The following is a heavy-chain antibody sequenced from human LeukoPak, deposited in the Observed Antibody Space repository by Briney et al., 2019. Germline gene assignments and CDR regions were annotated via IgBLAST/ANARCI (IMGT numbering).Heavy chain of an antibody. V-gene: IGHV3-11*01. J-gene: IGHJ5*02. CDR1: GFTFSDYN. CDR3: AREVQLRDYYDSSGPNWFDP. D-gene: IGHD3-22*01. CDR2: ISSSGSTI. Sequence: PGGSLRPSCAASGFTFSDYNMSGIRKPPGKGLEWVSYISSSGSTIYYPDSVKGRFTISRDNAKNSLYLKMNSLRAEDTAVYYCAREVQLRDYYDSSGPNWFDPWGQGTLVTVSS.